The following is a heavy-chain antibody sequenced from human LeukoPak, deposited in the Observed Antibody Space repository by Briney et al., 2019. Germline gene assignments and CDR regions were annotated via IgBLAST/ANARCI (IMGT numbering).Heavy chain of an antibody. V-gene: IGHV1-8*01. J-gene: IGHJ6*02. CDR2: MNPNSGNT. CDR3: ARVNGSSSWAYYYYYGMDV. Sequence: GASVKVSCKASGYTFTSYDINWVRQAPGQGLEWMGWMNPNSGNTGYAQKFQGRVTMTRNTSISTAYMELSSLRSEDTAVYYCARVNGSSSWAYYYYYGMDVWGQGTTVTVSS. CDR1: GYTFTSYD. D-gene: IGHD6-13*01.